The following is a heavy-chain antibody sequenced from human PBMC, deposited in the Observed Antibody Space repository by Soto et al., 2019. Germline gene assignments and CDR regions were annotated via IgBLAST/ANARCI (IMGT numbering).Heavy chain of an antibody. CDR3: AREDIVVVTATPYYYYGMDV. Sequence: SVNVSCKASGGTFSSYAISWVRQAPGQGLEWMGGIIPIFGTANYAQKFQGRVTITADESTSTAYMELSSLRSEDTAVYYCAREDIVVVTATPYYYYGMDVWGQGTTVTVSS. V-gene: IGHV1-69*13. J-gene: IGHJ6*02. D-gene: IGHD2-21*02. CDR1: GGTFSSYA. CDR2: IIPIFGTA.